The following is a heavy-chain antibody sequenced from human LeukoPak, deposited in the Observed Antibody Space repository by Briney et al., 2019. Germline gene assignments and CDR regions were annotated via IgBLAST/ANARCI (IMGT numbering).Heavy chain of an antibody. CDR3: ARDSRVAGDY. Sequence: GASVKVSCKASGYTFTDYYMHWVRQAPGQGLEWMGRINPKSGDTSFAQKFRGRGTMTRDTSVTTAYMELGRLTSDDTAIYYCARDSRVAGDYWGQGTLVTVSS. CDR1: GYTFTDYY. CDR2: INPKSGDT. J-gene: IGHJ4*02. D-gene: IGHD2-15*01. V-gene: IGHV1-2*06.